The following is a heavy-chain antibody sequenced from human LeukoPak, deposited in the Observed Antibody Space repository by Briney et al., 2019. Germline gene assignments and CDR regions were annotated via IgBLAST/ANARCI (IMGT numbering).Heavy chain of an antibody. J-gene: IGHJ3*02. Sequence: GGSLRLSCAASGFTFSSYSMNWVRQAPGKGLEWVSYISSSSSTIYYADSVKGRFTISRDNAKNSLYLQMNSLRAEDTAVYYCARAKRNAFDIWGQGTMISVSS. CDR1: GFTFSSYS. CDR3: ARAKRNAFDI. CDR2: ISSSSSTI. V-gene: IGHV3-48*01.